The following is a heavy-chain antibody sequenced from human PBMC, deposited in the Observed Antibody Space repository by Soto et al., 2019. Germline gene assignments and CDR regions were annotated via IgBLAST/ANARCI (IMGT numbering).Heavy chain of an antibody. CDR1: GFTVSNNY. CDR2: IYSGGYT. D-gene: IGHD6-25*01. CDR3: ASQRGGGGY. Sequence: EVQLVESGGGLIQPGGSLRLSCAVSGFTVSNNYMSWVRQAPGKGLEGVSVIYSGGYTAYGDSVKGRFTISRDNSKNTIFFQKNALGADAPAVVYGASQRGGGGYWGQGTLVTVSS. V-gene: IGHV3-53*01. J-gene: IGHJ4*02.